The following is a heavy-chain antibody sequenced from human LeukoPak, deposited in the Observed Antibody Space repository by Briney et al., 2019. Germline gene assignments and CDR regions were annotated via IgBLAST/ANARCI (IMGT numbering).Heavy chain of an antibody. CDR3: ARLYYDSSGKRAYYYGMDV. J-gene: IGHJ6*02. CDR1: GYTFTGYY. Sequence: ASVKVSCKASGYTFTGYYMPWVRQAPGQGLEWMGWINPNSGGTNYAQKFPGRVTMTRDTSISTAYMELSRLRSDDTAVYYCARLYYDSSGKRAYYYGMDVWGQGTTVTVSS. V-gene: IGHV1-2*02. D-gene: IGHD3-22*01. CDR2: INPNSGGT.